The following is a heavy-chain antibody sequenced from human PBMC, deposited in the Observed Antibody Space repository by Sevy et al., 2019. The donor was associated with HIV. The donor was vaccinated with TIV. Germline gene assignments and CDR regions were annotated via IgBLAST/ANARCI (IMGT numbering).Heavy chain of an antibody. CDR2: ISSSSSYI. V-gene: IGHV3-21*01. CDR1: GFTFSSYS. Sequence: GGSLRLSCAASGFTFSSYSMNWVRQAPGKGLEWVSSISSSSSYIYYGDSVKGRFTISRDNAKNSLYLQMNSLRAEDTAVYYCARELTTAVTAKGNYYYGMDVWGQGTTVTVSS. D-gene: IGHD4-17*01. CDR3: ARELTTAVTAKGNYYYGMDV. J-gene: IGHJ6*02.